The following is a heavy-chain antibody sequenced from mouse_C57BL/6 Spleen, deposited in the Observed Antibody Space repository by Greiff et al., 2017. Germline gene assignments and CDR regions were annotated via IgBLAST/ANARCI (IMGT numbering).Heavy chain of an antibody. CDR3: ARTGGLYFDY. CDR1: GYTFTSYW. D-gene: IGHD3-3*01. Sequence: QVPLQQPGAELVRPGSSVKLSCTASGYTFTSYWLHWVKQRPIQCLAWICNIYPSDSETHYNQKFKDKATLTVDKSSSTAYMQLSSLTSEDSAVYYCARTGGLYFDYWGQGTTLTVAS. CDR2: IYPSDSET. J-gene: IGHJ2*01. V-gene: IGHV1-52*01.